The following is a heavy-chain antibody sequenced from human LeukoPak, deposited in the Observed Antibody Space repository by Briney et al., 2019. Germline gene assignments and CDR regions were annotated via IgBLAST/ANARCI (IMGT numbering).Heavy chain of an antibody. CDR1: GDSIYTSY. Sequence: SETLSLTCTVSGDSIYTSYWSWIRQPPGTGLEYIGYSYHSGNTYYNPSLKSRVTMSLDTSNNQYSLRLSSVTTADPAVYYCARTARQWDYWGQGILVSVSS. J-gene: IGHJ4*02. D-gene: IGHD2-8*01. CDR2: SYHSGNT. V-gene: IGHV4-59*01. CDR3: ARTARQWDY.